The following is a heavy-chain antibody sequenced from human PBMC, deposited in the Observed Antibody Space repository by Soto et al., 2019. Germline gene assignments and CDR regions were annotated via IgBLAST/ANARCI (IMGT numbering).Heavy chain of an antibody. CDR2: IIPILGIA. CDR3: ASGWYSSSSWGGMDV. Sequence: QVQLVQSGAEVKKPGSSVKVSCKASGGTFSSYTISWVRQAPGQGLEWMGRIIPILGIANYAQKFQGRVTITADKSTSTAYMELSSLRSEDTAVYYCASGWYSSSSWGGMDVWGQGTTVTVSS. J-gene: IGHJ6*02. V-gene: IGHV1-69*02. CDR1: GGTFSSYT. D-gene: IGHD6-13*01.